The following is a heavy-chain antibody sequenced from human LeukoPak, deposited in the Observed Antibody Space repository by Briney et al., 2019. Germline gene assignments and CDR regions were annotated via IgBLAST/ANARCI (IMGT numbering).Heavy chain of an antibody. CDR3: ARGGGRQLFNNWFDP. Sequence: ASVKVSCKASGYTFTSYDINWERQATGQGLEWMGWMNPNSGNTGYAQKFQGRVTMTRNTSISTAYMELSSLRSEDTAVYYCARGGGRQLFNNWFDPWGQGTLVTVSS. CDR2: MNPNSGNT. D-gene: IGHD6-13*01. CDR1: GYTFTSYD. V-gene: IGHV1-8*01. J-gene: IGHJ5*02.